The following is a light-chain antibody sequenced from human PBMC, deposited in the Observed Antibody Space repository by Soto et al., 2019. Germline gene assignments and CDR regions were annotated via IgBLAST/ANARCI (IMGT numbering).Light chain of an antibody. CDR3: TSYTTTTTPVV. CDR2: EVN. Sequence: QSALTQPASVSGSPGQSITISCTGTSSDVGGYDYVSWFQQHPGKVPKLIIYEVNNRPSGVSNRFSASKSGNTASLTISGLQPEDEADYYCTSYTTTTTPVVFGGGTKLTVL. CDR1: SSDVGGYDY. V-gene: IGLV2-14*01. J-gene: IGLJ2*01.